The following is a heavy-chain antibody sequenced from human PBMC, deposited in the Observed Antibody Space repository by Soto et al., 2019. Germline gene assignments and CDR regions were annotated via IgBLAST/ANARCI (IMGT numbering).Heavy chain of an antibody. J-gene: IGHJ6*02. CDR1: GFTFRNYG. Sequence: EVQLLESGGGLVQPGGSLRLSCAASGFTFRNYGMNWVRQAPGKGLEWVSGITGNGGSTYYADSAKGRFTISRDKNTVYLQMNSVRAEDTAVYYCAKDQFSSGWYNDYYYGLDVWGQGTTVTVSS. CDR3: AKDQFSSGWYNDYYYGLDV. CDR2: ITGNGGST. D-gene: IGHD6-19*01. V-gene: IGHV3-23*01.